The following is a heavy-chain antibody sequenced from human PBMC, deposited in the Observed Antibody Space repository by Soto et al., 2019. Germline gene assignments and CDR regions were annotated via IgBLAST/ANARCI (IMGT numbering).Heavy chain of an antibody. V-gene: IGHV3-53*01. CDR3: AGDWNGDKYFDY. Sequence: ELQLVESGGGLIQPGGSLRLACAASEFNVTHGHVNWVRQAPGKGLEWVSVIFGDGNTKYGDSVRGRFTISRDTSKNTVYLQMNSLRAEDTAVYYCAGDWNGDKYFDYWDQGTLVTVSS. CDR2: IFGDGNT. J-gene: IGHJ4*02. CDR1: EFNVTHGH. D-gene: IGHD4-17*01.